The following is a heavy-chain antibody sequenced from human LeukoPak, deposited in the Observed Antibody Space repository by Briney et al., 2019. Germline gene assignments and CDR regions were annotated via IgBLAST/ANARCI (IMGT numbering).Heavy chain of an antibody. CDR1: GGSISSSSYY. Sequence: SETLSLTCTVSGGSISSSSYYWGWIRQPPGKGLEWIGSIYYSGSTYYNPSLKSRVTISVDTSKNQFSLKLSSVTAADTAVYYCARQPAIVGATKTFDYWGQGTLVTVSS. CDR3: ARQPAIVGATKTFDY. V-gene: IGHV4-39*07. D-gene: IGHD1-26*01. CDR2: IYYSGST. J-gene: IGHJ4*02.